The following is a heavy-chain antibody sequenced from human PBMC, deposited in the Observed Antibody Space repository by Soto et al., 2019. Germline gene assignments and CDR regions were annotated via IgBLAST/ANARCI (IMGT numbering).Heavy chain of an antibody. J-gene: IGHJ6*02. CDR3: AGGRIVVAGSSAYYSMDV. CDR2: IIPVFGII. CDR1: GGNPSNSA. V-gene: IGHV1-69*01. Sequence: QVHLLLQSGAEVKKPGSSVKVACKASGGNPSNSAISWVRQAPGQGLEWMGGIIPVFGIISHAQNFQGRVTLTADESTSTAYMELSSLRSEDTAVYFCAGGRIVVAGSSAYYSMDVWGQGTTVTGSS. D-gene: IGHD6-19*01.